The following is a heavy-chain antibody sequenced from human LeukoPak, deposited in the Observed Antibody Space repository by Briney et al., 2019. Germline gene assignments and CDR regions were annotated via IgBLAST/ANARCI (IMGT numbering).Heavy chain of an antibody. V-gene: IGHV3-30-3*01. CDR3: ARGHAVVVPAALMDV. CDR1: GFTFSSYA. D-gene: IGHD2-2*01. Sequence: GGSLRLSCAASGFTFSSYAMHWVRQAPGKGLEWVAVISYDGSNKYYADSVKGRFTISRDNSKNTLYLQMNSLRAEDTAVCYCARGHAVVVPAALMDVWGQGTTVTVSS. CDR2: ISYDGSNK. J-gene: IGHJ6*02.